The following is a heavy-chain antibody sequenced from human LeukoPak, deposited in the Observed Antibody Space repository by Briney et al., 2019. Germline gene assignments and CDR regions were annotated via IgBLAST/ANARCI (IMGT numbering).Heavy chain of an antibody. V-gene: IGHV3-74*01. CDR2: INSDGSST. CDR3: ARLAKADAFDI. J-gene: IGHJ3*02. CDR1: GFTFSSYW. Sequence: GGPLRLSCAASGFTFSSYWMHWVRQAPGKGLVWVSRINSDGSSTSYADSVKGRFTISRDNAKNTLYLQMNSLRAEDTAVYYCARLAKADAFDIWGQGTMVTVSS.